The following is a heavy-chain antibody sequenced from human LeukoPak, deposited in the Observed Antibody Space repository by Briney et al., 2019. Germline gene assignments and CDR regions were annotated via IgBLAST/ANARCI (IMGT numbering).Heavy chain of an antibody. V-gene: IGHV3-23*01. CDR3: AKAGAHWFDP. D-gene: IGHD3-10*01. CDR2: ISRSGDNT. CDR1: GFTFSGYA. Sequence: GGSLRLSCTASGFTFSGYAMSWVRQAPGKGLQWVSTISRSGDNTYYPDSVKGRFTISRDNSKNTLYVQMNSLRAEDPAIYYCAKAGAHWFDPWGQGTLVTVSS. J-gene: IGHJ5*02.